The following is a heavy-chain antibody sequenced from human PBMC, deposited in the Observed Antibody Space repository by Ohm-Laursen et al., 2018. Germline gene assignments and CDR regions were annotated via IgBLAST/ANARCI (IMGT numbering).Heavy chain of an antibody. J-gene: IGHJ5*02. Sequence: SDTLSLTCTVSGGSVSSVINFWTWIRQPPGKGLEWIGYIYYTGSTNYNPSLKSRVTISVDTSKNQFSLKLSSVTAADTAVYYCARVAGYSSGPQEDWFDPWGQGTLVTVS. CDR3: ARVAGYSSGPQEDWFDP. D-gene: IGHD5-18*01. V-gene: IGHV4-61*01. CDR2: IYYTGST. CDR1: GGSVSSVINF.